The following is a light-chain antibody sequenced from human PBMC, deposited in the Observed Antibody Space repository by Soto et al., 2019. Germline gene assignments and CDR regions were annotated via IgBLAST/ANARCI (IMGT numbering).Light chain of an antibody. CDR1: QSVSNNY. CDR2: GAS. CDR3: QQYGRSGT. J-gene: IGKJ1*01. V-gene: IGKV3-20*01. Sequence: EIVWTQSPGTLSLSQGERATLSCRASQSVSNNYLAWYQQKPGQAPRLLIYGASNRATGIPDRFSGSGSGTDFTLTISRLEPEDFAVYYCQQYGRSGTFGQGTKVDIK.